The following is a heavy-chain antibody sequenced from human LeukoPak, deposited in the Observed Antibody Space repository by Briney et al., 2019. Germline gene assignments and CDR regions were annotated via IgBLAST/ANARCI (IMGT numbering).Heavy chain of an antibody. CDR1: GGTFISYA. Sequence: ASVKVSCKASGGTFISYAISWVRQAPGQGLEWMGGIIPILGTANYAQKFQGRVTVTADESTSTAYMELSSLRSEDTAVYYCAIVLRFSRLGCFDYWGQGTLVTVSS. J-gene: IGHJ4*02. CDR3: AIVLRFSRLGCFDY. CDR2: IIPILGTA. V-gene: IGHV1-69*13. D-gene: IGHD3-3*01.